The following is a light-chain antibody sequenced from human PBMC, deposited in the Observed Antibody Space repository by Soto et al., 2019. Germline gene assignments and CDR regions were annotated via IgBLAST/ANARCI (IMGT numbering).Light chain of an antibody. V-gene: IGLV2-14*01. CDR3: SSYSGGSIPVL. J-gene: IGLJ2*01. CDR2: EVT. CDR1: SGDVGGYDY. Sequence: QSALTQPASVSGSLGQSITVSCTGTSGDVGGYDYVSWYQQYPGKAPKLIIYEVTYRPSGVSNRFSGSKSDNTASLTISGLQAEAEADYYCSSYSGGSIPVLFGGGTKLTVL.